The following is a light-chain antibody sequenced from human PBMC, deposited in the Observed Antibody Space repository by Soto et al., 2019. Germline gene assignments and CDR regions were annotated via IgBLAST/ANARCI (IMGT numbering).Light chain of an antibody. Sequence: EIVLTQSPATLSLSPGEGATLSCRASQSVGSSLAWYQQKPGQAPRLLIYDASNRATGIPARFSGSGSGTDFTLTITSLEPEDFAVYYCQQRSNWPPYTFGQGTKLEIK. V-gene: IGKV3-11*01. CDR1: QSVGSS. CDR3: QQRSNWPPYT. J-gene: IGKJ2*01. CDR2: DAS.